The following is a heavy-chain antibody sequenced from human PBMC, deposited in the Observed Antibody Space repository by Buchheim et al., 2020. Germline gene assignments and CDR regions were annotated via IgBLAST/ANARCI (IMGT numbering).Heavy chain of an antibody. CDR3: ARDVREDILTGRGYGMDV. V-gene: IGHV4-31*03. D-gene: IGHD3-9*01. J-gene: IGHJ6*02. CDR1: GGSISSGGYY. CDR2: IYYSGHT. Sequence: QVQLQESGPGLVKPSQTLSLTCTVSGGSISSGGYYWSWIRQHPGKGLEWIGYIYYSGHTYYNPSLKTRVTISVDTSKTTFSLKLSSVTAADTAVYYCARDVREDILTGRGYGMDVWGQGTT.